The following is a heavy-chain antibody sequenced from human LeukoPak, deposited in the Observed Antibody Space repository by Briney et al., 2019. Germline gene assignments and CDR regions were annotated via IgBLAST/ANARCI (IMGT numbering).Heavy chain of an antibody. Sequence: ASVKVSCKASGYTFTSYGISWVRQAPGQGLEWMGWISAYSDNTNYAQKLQGRVTMTTDTSTSTAYMELRSLRSDDTAVYYCARDRYCSGGSCYSSVGFDPRGQGTLVTVSS. CDR1: GYTFTSYG. CDR2: ISAYSDNT. J-gene: IGHJ5*02. CDR3: ARDRYCSGGSCYSSVGFDP. D-gene: IGHD2-15*01. V-gene: IGHV1-18*01.